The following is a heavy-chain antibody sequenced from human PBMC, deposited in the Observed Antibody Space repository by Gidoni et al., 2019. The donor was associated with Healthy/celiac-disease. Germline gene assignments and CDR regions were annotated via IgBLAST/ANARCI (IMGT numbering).Heavy chain of an antibody. Sequence: EVQLVESGGGLVKPGGSLRLSCAASGFTFSSYSMNLVRQAPGKGLEWVSSISSSSSYIYYADSVKGRFTISRDNAKNSLYLQMNSLRAEVTAVYYCARVQLRFSARGMDVWGQGTTVTVSS. CDR2: ISSSSSYI. V-gene: IGHV3-21*01. CDR3: ARVQLRFSARGMDV. CDR1: GFTFSSYS. J-gene: IGHJ6*02. D-gene: IGHD3-3*01.